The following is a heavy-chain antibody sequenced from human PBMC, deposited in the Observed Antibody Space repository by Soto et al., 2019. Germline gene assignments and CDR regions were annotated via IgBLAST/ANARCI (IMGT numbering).Heavy chain of an antibody. CDR3: ARDPYSSCWLYYYYYGMDV. D-gene: IGHD6-13*01. Sequence: ASVKVSCKASGYTFTSYGISWVRQAPGQGLEWMGWISAYNGNTNYAQKLQGRVTMTTDTSTSTAYMELRSLRSDDTAVYYCARDPYSSCWLYYYYYGMDVWGQGTTVTVSS. J-gene: IGHJ6*02. V-gene: IGHV1-18*04. CDR1: GYTFTSYG. CDR2: ISAYNGNT.